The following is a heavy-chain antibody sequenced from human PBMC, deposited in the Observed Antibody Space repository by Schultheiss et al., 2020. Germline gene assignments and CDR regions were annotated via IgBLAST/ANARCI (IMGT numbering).Heavy chain of an antibody. Sequence: SQTLSLTCTISGGSISSYYWSWIRQPPGKGLEWIGYIYYSGSTNYNPSLKSRVTISVDTSKNQFSLKLSSVTAADTAVYYCARDNGDRPYDYWGQGTLVTVSS. V-gene: IGHV4-59*01. CDR1: GGSISSYY. J-gene: IGHJ4*02. CDR2: IYYSGST. D-gene: IGHD4-17*01. CDR3: ARDNGDRPYDY.